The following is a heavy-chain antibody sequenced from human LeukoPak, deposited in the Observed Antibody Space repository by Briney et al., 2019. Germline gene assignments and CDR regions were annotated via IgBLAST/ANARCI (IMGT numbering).Heavy chain of an antibody. D-gene: IGHD1-26*01. CDR1: GYTFASYY. V-gene: IGHV1-46*01. CDR2: INPSGGST. J-gene: IGHJ4*02. CDR3: ASSDSGSRGYYFDY. Sequence: EASVRVSCKASGYTFASYYMHWVRQAPGQGLEWMGIINPSGGSTSYAQKFQGRATMTRDTSTSTVYMELSSLRSEDTAVYYCASSDSGSRGYYFDYWGQGTLVTVSS.